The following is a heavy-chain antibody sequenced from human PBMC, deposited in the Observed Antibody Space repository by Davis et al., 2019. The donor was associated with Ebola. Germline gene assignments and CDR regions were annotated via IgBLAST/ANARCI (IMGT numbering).Heavy chain of an antibody. CDR3: ARVDRDYGEFYDTSVDAFDI. CDR2: IYYHGNT. Sequence: MPSETLSLTCTVSGGSISGYYWSWIRQPPGKGLEWIGYIYYHGNTNYNPSLKSRVTISVQKSRNQFSLKLYSVTAADTAVYYCARVDRDYGEFYDTSVDAFDIWGQGTLVTVSS. D-gene: IGHD4-17*01. V-gene: IGHV4-59*12. CDR1: GGSISGYY. J-gene: IGHJ3*02.